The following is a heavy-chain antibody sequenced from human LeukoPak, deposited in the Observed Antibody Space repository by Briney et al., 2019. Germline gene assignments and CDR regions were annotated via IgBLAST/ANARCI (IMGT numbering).Heavy chain of an antibody. CDR1: GFTFDDYA. J-gene: IGHJ4*02. CDR3: ARDLIAAAGR. D-gene: IGHD6-13*01. Sequence: GRSLRLSCAASGFTFDDYAMHWVRQAPGKGLEWVAVISYDGSNKYYADSVKGRFTISRDNSKNTLYLQMNSLRAEDTAVYYCARDLIAAAGRWGQGTLVTVSS. V-gene: IGHV3-30-3*01. CDR2: ISYDGSNK.